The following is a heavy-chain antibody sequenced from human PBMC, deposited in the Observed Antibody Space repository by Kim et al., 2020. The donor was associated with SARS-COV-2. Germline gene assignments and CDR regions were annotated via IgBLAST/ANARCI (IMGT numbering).Heavy chain of an antibody. CDR3: ARGLFRSPSFDL. CDR1: GFTFSSYA. CDR2: ISGSGGST. V-gene: IGHV3-23*01. Sequence: GGSLRLSCAASGFTFSSYAMSWVRQAPGKGLEWVSAISGSGGSTYYADSVKGRFTISRDNSKNTLYLQMNSLRAEDTAVYYCARGLFRSPSFDLWGRGTLVTVSS. J-gene: IGHJ2*01.